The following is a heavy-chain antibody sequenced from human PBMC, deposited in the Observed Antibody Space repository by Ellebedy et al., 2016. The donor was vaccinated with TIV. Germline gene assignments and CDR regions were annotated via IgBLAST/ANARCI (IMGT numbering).Heavy chain of an antibody. D-gene: IGHD4-17*01. Sequence: GESLKISCAASGFSFSIYEMNRVRQAPVKGLEWVSYISSSGSTTHYADSVKGRFTISRDNAKNSLYLQMNSLRAEDTAVYYCARDPGGGGDYGDNWFDPWGRGTVVTVSS. CDR2: ISSSGSTT. V-gene: IGHV3-48*03. J-gene: IGHJ5*02. CDR3: ARDPGGGGDYGDNWFDP. CDR1: GFSFSIYE.